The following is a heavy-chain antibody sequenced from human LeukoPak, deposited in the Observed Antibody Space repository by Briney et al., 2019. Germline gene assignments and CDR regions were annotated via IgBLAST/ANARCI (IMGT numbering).Heavy chain of an antibody. CDR3: ARTRMTTVTTGWFDP. J-gene: IGHJ5*02. CDR2: INHSGST. V-gene: IGHV4-34*01. CDR1: GGSFSGYY. D-gene: IGHD4-17*01. Sequence: SETLSLTCAVYGGSFSGYYWSWIRQPPGKGLEWIGEINHSGSTNYNPSLKSRVTISVDTSKNQFSLKLSSVTAADTAVYYCARTRMTTVTTGWFDPWGQGNLVTVSS.